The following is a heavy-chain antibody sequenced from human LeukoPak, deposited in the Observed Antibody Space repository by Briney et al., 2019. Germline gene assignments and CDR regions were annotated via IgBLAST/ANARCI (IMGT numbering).Heavy chain of an antibody. Sequence: ASVKVSCKASGYTFTSYDINWVRQAPGQGLEWMGWINPNSGGTNYAQKFQGRVTMTRDTSISTAYMELSRLRSDDTAVYYCARDLELELSFDYWGQGTLVTVSS. J-gene: IGHJ4*02. CDR2: INPNSGGT. D-gene: IGHD1-7*01. CDR1: GYTFTSYD. V-gene: IGHV1-2*02. CDR3: ARDLELELSFDY.